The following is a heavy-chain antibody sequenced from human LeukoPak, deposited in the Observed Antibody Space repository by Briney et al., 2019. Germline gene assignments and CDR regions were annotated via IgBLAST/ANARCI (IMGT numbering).Heavy chain of an antibody. Sequence: PSETLSLTCTVSGGSISSSSYYWGWIRQPPGKGLEWIGSIYYSGSTYYNPSLKSRVTISVDTSKNQFSLKLSSVTAADTAVYYCARHREAAAGTYYYYYMDVWGKGTTVTISS. CDR2: IYYSGST. CDR3: ARHREAAAGTYYYYYMDV. V-gene: IGHV4-39*01. J-gene: IGHJ6*03. CDR1: GGSISSSSYY. D-gene: IGHD6-13*01.